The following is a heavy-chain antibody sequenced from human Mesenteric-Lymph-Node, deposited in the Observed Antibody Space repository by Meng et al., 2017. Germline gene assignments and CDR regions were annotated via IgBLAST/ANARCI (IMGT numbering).Heavy chain of an antibody. CDR2: ICWNSGSI. CDR1: GFTFDDYA. D-gene: IGHD3-16*01. V-gene: IGHV3-9*01. CDR3: ARGGQENSCYPAMDV. Sequence: GGSLRHSCAASGFTFDDYAMHWVRQAPGKGLEWVSGICWNSGSIGYADSVKGRFTISRDNTKNSLYLQMTSLRAEDTAVYYCARGGQENSCYPAMDVWGQGTTVTVSS. J-gene: IGHJ6*02.